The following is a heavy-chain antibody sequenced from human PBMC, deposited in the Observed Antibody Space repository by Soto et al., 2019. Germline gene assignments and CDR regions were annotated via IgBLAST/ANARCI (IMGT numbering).Heavy chain of an antibody. Sequence: GGSLRLSCAASGFTFSSYGMHWVRQAPGKGLEWVAVIWYDGSNKYYADSVKGRFTISRDNSKNTLYLQMNSLRAEDTAVYYCARDRKGDFWSLNVIPPDYWGQGTLVTVSS. CDR1: GFTFSSYG. CDR3: ARDRKGDFWSLNVIPPDY. V-gene: IGHV3-33*01. CDR2: IWYDGSNK. J-gene: IGHJ4*02. D-gene: IGHD3-3*01.